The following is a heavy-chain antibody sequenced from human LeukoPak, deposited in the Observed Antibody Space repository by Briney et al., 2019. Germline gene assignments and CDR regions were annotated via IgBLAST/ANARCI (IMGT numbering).Heavy chain of an antibody. CDR3: ARGPPGDTATIYYYYGMDV. D-gene: IGHD5-18*01. J-gene: IGHJ6*02. V-gene: IGHV7-4-1*02. CDR2: INTNTGNP. Sequence: ASVKVSCKASGYTFTSYAMNWVRQAPGQGLEWMGWINTNTGNPTYAQGFTGRFVFSLDTSVSTAYLQISSLKAEDTAVYYCARGPPGDTATIYYYYGMDVWGQGTTVTVSS. CDR1: GYTFTSYA.